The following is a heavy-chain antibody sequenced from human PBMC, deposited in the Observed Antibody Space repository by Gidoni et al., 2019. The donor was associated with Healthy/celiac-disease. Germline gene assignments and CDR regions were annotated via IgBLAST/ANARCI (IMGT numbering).Heavy chain of an antibody. CDR3: ARFPRYCSSTSCYANYYYYGMDV. J-gene: IGHJ6*02. V-gene: IGHV4-34*01. Sequence: QVQLQQWGAGLLKPSETLSLTCAVYGGSFSGYYWSWIRQPPGKGLEWIGEINHSGSTNYNPSLKSRVTISVDTSKNQFSLKLSSVTAADTAVYYCARFPRYCSSTSCYANYYYYGMDVWGQGTTVTVSS. D-gene: IGHD2-2*01. CDR2: INHSGST. CDR1: GGSFSGYY.